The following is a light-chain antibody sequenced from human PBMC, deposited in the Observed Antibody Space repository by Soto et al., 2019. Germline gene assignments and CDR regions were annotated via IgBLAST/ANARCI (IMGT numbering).Light chain of an antibody. CDR3: QQRSNWIT. Sequence: EIVLTQSPATLSLSPGERATLSCRASQSVSSYLAWYQQTPGQAPRLLIYDASNRATGIPARFSGSGSGTDFTLTISSLEPEDFAVYYCQQRSNWITFGQGTRREIK. J-gene: IGKJ5*01. CDR1: QSVSSY. CDR2: DAS. V-gene: IGKV3-11*01.